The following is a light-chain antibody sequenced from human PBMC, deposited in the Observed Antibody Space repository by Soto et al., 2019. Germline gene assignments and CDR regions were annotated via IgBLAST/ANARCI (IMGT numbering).Light chain of an antibody. CDR1: SSEVGAYNY. CDR2: DVS. V-gene: IGLV2-14*01. CDR3: SSYTTSSTLRYV. Sequence: QSALTQPAYVSGSPGQSITISCTGTSSEVGAYNYVSWYQQHPGKPPKLMIYDVSNRPSGVSSLFSGSKSGNSAFLTISGLQAEDEADYYCSSYTTSSTLRYVFGTGTKVTVL. J-gene: IGLJ1*01.